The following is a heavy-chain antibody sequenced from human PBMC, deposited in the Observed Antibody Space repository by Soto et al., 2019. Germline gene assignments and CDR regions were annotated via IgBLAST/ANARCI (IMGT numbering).Heavy chain of an antibody. CDR2: MSSNSLYI. D-gene: IGHD3-10*01. CDR1: EFTFSTYN. V-gene: IGHV3-21*01. Sequence: GGSLRLSCAASEFTFSTYNMNWVRQAPGKGLEWVSSMSSNSLYIYYADSVKGRFTISRDNAKNSLYLQMNSLRVEDTAVYYCARDRSGASDGVDVWGQGTTVTVSS. CDR3: ARDRSGASDGVDV. J-gene: IGHJ6*02.